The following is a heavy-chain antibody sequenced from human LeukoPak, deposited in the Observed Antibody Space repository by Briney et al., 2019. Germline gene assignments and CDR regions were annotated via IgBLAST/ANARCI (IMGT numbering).Heavy chain of an antibody. CDR1: EYSFTNYW. CDR3: ARHRSSWSEFDY. D-gene: IGHD6-13*01. CDR2: IYPGDSDT. J-gene: IGHJ4*02. Sequence: GESLKISCRGSEYSFTNYWIAWVRQMPGKGLEWMGIIYPGDSDTRYSPSFQGQVIISADKSISTAYLQWSRLKASDTAMYYCARHRSSWSEFDYWGQGTLVTVSS. V-gene: IGHV5-51*01.